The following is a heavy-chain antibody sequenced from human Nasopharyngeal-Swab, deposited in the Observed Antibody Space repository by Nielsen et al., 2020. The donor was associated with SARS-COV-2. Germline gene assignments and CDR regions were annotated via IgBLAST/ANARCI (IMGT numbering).Heavy chain of an antibody. D-gene: IGHD3-22*01. V-gene: IGHV3-21*01. J-gene: IGHJ4*02. CDR1: GFTFSSYS. CDR3: ARCLYDSSGYDEILFDY. Sequence: GGSLRLSCAASGFTFSSYSMNWVRQAPGKGLEWVSSISSSSSYIYYADSVKGRFTISRDNAKNSLYLQMNSLRAEDTAVYYSARCLYDSSGYDEILFDYWGQGTLVTVSS. CDR2: ISSSSSYI.